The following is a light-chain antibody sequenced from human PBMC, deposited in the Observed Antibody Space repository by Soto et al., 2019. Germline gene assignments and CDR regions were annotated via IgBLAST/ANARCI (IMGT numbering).Light chain of an antibody. V-gene: IGLV2-18*02. Sequence: QSVLTQPASVSGSPGQSVTISCTGTSSDVGSYNRVSWYQQSPGTAPKLMIYEVSNRPSGVPDRFSGSKSGNTASLTISGLQAEDYAGYYCNSYLPTCTYVFCTGTKFTV. CDR1: SSDVGSYNR. CDR3: NSYLPTCTYV. J-gene: IGLJ1*01. CDR2: EVS.